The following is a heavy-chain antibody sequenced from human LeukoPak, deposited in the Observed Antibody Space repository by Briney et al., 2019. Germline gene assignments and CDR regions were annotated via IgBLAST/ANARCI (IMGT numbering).Heavy chain of an antibody. CDR2: ISGDGGST. CDR1: GFTFDDYA. CDR3: AKDSFMTTVTNY. D-gene: IGHD4-17*01. J-gene: IGHJ4*02. V-gene: IGHV3-43*02. Sequence: GGSLRLSCAASGFTFDDYAMHWVRQAPGKGLEWVSLISGDGGSTYYADSVKGRFTISRDISKNSLYLQMNSLRTEDTALYYCAKDSFMTTVTNYWGQGTLVTVSS.